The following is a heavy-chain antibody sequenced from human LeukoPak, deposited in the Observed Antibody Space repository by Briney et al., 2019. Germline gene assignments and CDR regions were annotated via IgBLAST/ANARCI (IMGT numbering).Heavy chain of an antibody. CDR1: GFTFSSYS. CDR3: ARSMMHSSLYYYFDY. CDR2: ISSSSSTI. V-gene: IGHV3-48*01. Sequence: GGSLRLSCAASGFTFSSYSMNWVRQAPGKGLEWVSYISSSSSTIYYADSVKGRFTISRDNAKNSLYLQMNSLRAEDTAVYYCARSMMHSSLYYYFDYWGQGTLVTVSS. D-gene: IGHD6-13*01. J-gene: IGHJ4*02.